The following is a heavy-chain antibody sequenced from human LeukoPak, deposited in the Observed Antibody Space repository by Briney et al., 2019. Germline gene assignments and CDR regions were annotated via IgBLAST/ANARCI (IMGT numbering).Heavy chain of an antibody. CDR2: ISASGGST. J-gene: IGHJ4*02. V-gene: IGHV3-23*01. CDR3: AKDLLTSYFDC. CDR1: GFTFSSYA. Sequence: GGSLRLSCAAPGFTFSSYAMSWVRQAPGKGLEWVSVISASGGSTYYADSVKGRFTISRDNSKNTLYLQMNSLRAEDTAVYYCAKDLLTSYFDCWGQGTLVTVSS.